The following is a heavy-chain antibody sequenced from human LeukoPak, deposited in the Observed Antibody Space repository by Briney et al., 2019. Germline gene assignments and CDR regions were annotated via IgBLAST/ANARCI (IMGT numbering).Heavy chain of an antibody. J-gene: IGHJ3*02. Sequence: PSETLSLTCTVSGDSMSGFYWNWIRQPPGKGLEWIGYMHYTGSTNYNPSPKSRVTISIDTSKNQFSLKLSSVTASDTAVYYCARHQWVPAFDIWGQGTMVTVSS. CDR1: GDSMSGFY. V-gene: IGHV4-59*08. CDR3: ARHQWVPAFDI. CDR2: MHYTGST. D-gene: IGHD1-26*01.